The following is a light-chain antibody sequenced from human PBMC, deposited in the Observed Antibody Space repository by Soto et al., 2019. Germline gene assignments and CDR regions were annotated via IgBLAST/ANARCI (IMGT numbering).Light chain of an antibody. CDR3: QQYGSSPH. Sequence: EIVLTQSPGTLSLSPGESATLSYRASQSVSSNYLAWYQHRRGQAPRLLIYGASSRATGIPDRFSGSGSGTDFTLTIARLEPEDFAVYYCQQYGSSPHFGGGTKVEIK. J-gene: IGKJ4*01. CDR1: QSVSSNY. V-gene: IGKV3-20*01. CDR2: GAS.